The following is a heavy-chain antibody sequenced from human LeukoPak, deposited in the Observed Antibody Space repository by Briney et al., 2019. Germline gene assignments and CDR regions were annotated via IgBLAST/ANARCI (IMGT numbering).Heavy chain of an antibody. D-gene: IGHD1-1*01. CDR3: ARVNYYFDS. CDR2: INSDESTT. J-gene: IGHJ4*02. CDR1: GFTFSNYW. V-gene: IGHV3-74*01. Sequence: GSLRLSCAATGFTFSNYWMAWVRQAPGKGLVWVSRINSDESTTNYADSVKGRFTISRDNAKNTLYLQMNGLSAEDTAVYYCARVNYYFDSWGQGTLVTVSS.